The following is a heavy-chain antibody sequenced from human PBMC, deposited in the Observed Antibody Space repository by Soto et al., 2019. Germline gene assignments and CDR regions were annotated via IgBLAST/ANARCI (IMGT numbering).Heavy chain of an antibody. J-gene: IGHJ4*02. D-gene: IGHD4-17*01. Sequence: SVKVSCKASGGTFSSYAISWVRQAPGQGLEWMGGIIPIFGTANYAQKLQGRVTMTTDTSTSTAYMELRSLRSEDTAVYYCARESTTVTYYYDYWGQGTLVTVSS. CDR1: GGTFSSYA. CDR2: IIPIFGTA. V-gene: IGHV1-69*05. CDR3: ARESTTVTYYYDY.